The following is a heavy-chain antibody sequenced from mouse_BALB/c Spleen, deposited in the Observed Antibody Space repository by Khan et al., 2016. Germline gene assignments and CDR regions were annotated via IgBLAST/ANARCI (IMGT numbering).Heavy chain of an antibody. CDR2: IHYSGST. V-gene: IGHV3-1*02. CDR1: GYSIISGYS. CDR3: AGVPTGDYFDY. Sequence: EVELVESGPDLVKPSQSLSLTCTVTGYSIISGYSWHWIRQFPGNKLEWMAYIHYSGSTNYNPSLKSRISLTRDTSKNRFILKLNSVTTEDTATYYCAGVPTGDYFDYWGQGTTLTVSS. J-gene: IGHJ2*01.